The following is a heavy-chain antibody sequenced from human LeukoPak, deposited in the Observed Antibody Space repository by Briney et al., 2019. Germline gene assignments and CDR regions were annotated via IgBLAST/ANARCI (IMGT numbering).Heavy chain of an antibody. J-gene: IGHJ4*02. CDR3: ASRQPYYGYDY. D-gene: IGHD5-12*01. CDR2: TSRDGNII. V-gene: IGHV3-48*03. Sequence: GGSLRLSCVVSELNFNIYEMNWVRQFPGKGLEWVSYTSRDGNIIHYADSVKGRFTFSRDNGKRSVYLQMNGLRVEDTAVYYCASRQPYYGYDYWGRGTQVTVSS. CDR1: ELNFNIYE.